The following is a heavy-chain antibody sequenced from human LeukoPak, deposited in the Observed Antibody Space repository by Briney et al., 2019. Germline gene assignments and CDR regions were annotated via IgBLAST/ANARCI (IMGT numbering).Heavy chain of an antibody. D-gene: IGHD1-7*01. V-gene: IGHV6-1*01. CDR3: ARDLHELELYYFDS. CDR2: TYYRSKWFN. J-gene: IGHJ4*02. Sequence: SQTLSLTFDISGDTVSSNSAAWSWIRQSPSRGREGLGRTYYRSKWFNDYAMSVKGRMTINPDTSKNQFSLQLNSVTPEDTAVYFCARDLHELELYYFDSWGQGTLVIVSS. CDR1: GDTVSSNSAA.